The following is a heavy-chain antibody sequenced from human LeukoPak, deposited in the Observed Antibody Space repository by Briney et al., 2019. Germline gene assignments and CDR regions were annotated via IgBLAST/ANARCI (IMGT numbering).Heavy chain of an antibody. J-gene: IGHJ4*02. D-gene: IGHD6-13*01. CDR1: GGSISSYY. V-gene: IGHV4-59*01. CDR2: IYYSGST. Sequence: PSETLSLTCTVSGGSISSYYWSWIRQPPGKGLEWIGYIYYSGSTNYNPSLKSRVTISAGTSKNQFSLKLSSVTAADTALYYCARSRGYFDYWGQGTLVTVSS. CDR3: ARSRGYFDY.